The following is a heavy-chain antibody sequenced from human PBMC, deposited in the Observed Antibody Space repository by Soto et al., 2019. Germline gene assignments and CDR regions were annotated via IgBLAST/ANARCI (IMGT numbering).Heavy chain of an antibody. CDR3: AKSPGMYYYDSSGYYHYDY. V-gene: IGHV3-23*01. CDR1: GFTFSSYA. D-gene: IGHD3-22*01. Sequence: EVQLLESGGGLAQPGGSLRLSCAASGFTFSSYAMSWVRQAPGKGLEWVSAISGSGVSTYYADSVKGRFTISRDNSKNXLXQQMNSLRAEDTAVYYCAKSPGMYYYDSSGYYHYDYWGQGTLVTVSS. J-gene: IGHJ4*02. CDR2: ISGSGVST.